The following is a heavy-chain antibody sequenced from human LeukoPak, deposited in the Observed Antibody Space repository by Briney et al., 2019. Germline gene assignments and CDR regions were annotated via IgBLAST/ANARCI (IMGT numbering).Heavy chain of an antibody. D-gene: IGHD6-13*01. CDR3: ARVESSSWYYYYYGMDV. Sequence: PGGSLRLSCAASGFTFSSYWMHWVRQAPGKGLVWVSRINSDGSSTSYADSVKGRFTISRDNAKNTLYLQMNSLRAEDTAVYYCARVESSSWYYYYYGMDVWGQGTTVTVSS. CDR1: GFTFSSYW. V-gene: IGHV3-74*01. CDR2: INSDGSST. J-gene: IGHJ6*02.